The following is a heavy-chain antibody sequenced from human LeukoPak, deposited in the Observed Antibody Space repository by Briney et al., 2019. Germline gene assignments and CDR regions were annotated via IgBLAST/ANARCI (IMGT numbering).Heavy chain of an antibody. V-gene: IGHV3-30-3*01. CDR1: GFTFSSYW. CDR2: ISYDGSNK. J-gene: IGHJ4*02. CDR3: ARSRPNRYYDFWSGSNDY. Sequence: GGSLRLSCAASGFTFSSYWMSWVRQAPGKGLEWVAVISYDGSNKYYADSVKGRFTISRDNSKNTLYLQMNSLRAEDTAVYYCARSRPNRYYDFWSGSNDYWGQGTLVTVSS. D-gene: IGHD3-3*01.